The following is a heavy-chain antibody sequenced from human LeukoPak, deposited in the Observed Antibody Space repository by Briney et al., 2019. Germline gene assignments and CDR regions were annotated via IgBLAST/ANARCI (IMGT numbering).Heavy chain of an antibody. J-gene: IGHJ3*02. CDR1: GFTFSSYA. V-gene: IGHV3-23*01. CDR2: ISGSGGST. D-gene: IGHD2-15*01. CDR3: ARDGSGSCCNDAFDI. Sequence: PGGSLRLSCAASGFTFSSYAVSWVRQAPGKGLEWVSAISGSGGSTYYADSVKGRFTISRDNSKNTLYLQMNSLRAEDTAVYYCARDGSGSCCNDAFDIWGQGTMVTVSS.